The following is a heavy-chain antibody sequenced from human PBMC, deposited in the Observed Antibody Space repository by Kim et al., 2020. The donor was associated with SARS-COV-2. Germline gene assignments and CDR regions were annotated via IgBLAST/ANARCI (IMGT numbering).Heavy chain of an antibody. J-gene: IGHJ5*02. CDR3: ARDRDGGSGGWFDP. D-gene: IGHD4-17*01. CDR1: GGSISSGGYY. Sequence: SETLSLTCTVSGGSISSGGYYWSWIRQHPGKGLEWIGYIYYSGSTYYNPSLKSRVTISVDTSKNQFSLKLSSVTAADTAVYYCARDRDGGSGGWFDPWGQGTLVTVSS. CDR2: IYYSGST. V-gene: IGHV4-31*03.